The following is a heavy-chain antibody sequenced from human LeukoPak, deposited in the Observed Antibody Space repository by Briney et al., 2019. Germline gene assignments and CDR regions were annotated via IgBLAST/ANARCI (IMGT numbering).Heavy chain of an antibody. V-gene: IGHV3-23*05. J-gene: IGHJ5*02. Sequence: TGGSLRLSCAASGFTFSSYSMNWVRQAPGKGLEWVSAITSSGSTDYTYYADSVKGRFTISRDNSKNTLYLEMNSLRAADTAVYYCAKPPHGSGWYTDNWFDPWGQGTRVTVSS. CDR2: ITSSGSTDYT. CDR1: GFTFSSYS. D-gene: IGHD6-19*01. CDR3: AKPPHGSGWYTDNWFDP.